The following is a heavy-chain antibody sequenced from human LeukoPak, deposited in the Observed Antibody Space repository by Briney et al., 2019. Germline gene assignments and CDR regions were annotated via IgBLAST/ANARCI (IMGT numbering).Heavy chain of an antibody. CDR3: ARAPTDDYGGNYYYYYGMDV. Sequence: SQTLSLTCTVSGGSISSGGYYWSWIRQHPGKGLEWIGYIYYSGSTYYNPSLKSRVTISVDTSKNQFSLKLSSVTAADTAVYYCARAPTDDYGGNYYYYYGMDVWGQRTTATVSS. D-gene: IGHD4-23*01. CDR1: GGSISSGGYY. V-gene: IGHV4-31*03. J-gene: IGHJ6*02. CDR2: IYYSGST.